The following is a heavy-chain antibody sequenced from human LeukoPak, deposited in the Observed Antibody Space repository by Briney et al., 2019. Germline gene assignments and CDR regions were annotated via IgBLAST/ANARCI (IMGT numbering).Heavy chain of an antibody. CDR2: ISAYNGNT. CDR3: ARNAITFGGVIVPNDY. J-gene: IGHJ4*02. Sequence: ASVKVSCKASGYTFTSYGISWVRQAPGQGLEWMGWISAYNGNTNYAQKLQGRVTMTTDTPTSTAYMELRSLRSDDTAVYYCARNAITFGGVIVPNDYWGQGTLVTVSS. V-gene: IGHV1-18*01. D-gene: IGHD3-16*02. CDR1: GYTFTSYG.